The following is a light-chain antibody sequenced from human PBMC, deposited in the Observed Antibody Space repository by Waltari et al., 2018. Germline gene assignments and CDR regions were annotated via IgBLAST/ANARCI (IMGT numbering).Light chain of an antibody. Sequence: DIQMTQSPSSLSASVGDRVTITCRASQSISSYLNWYQQKPGRAPKLLIYAASSLQSGVPSRFSSSGSATDFSLTISSLQPEDFATYYCQQSYSTPCTFGQGTKVEIK. CDR3: QQSYSTPCT. CDR2: AAS. CDR1: QSISSY. J-gene: IGKJ1*01. V-gene: IGKV1-39*01.